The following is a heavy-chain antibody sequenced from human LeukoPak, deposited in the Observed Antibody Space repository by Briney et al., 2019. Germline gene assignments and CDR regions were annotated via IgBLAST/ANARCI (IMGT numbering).Heavy chain of an antibody. CDR3: AKEVSRGAYSDY. Sequence: GGSLRLSCAASGFTFSSYAMSWVRQAPGKGLEWVSAISGSGGSTYYADSVRGRFTISRDNSENTLHLQMNSLRAEDTAIYYCAKEVSRGAYSDYWGQGTLVTVSS. D-gene: IGHD3-10*01. CDR1: GFTFSSYA. V-gene: IGHV3-23*01. CDR2: ISGSGGST. J-gene: IGHJ4*02.